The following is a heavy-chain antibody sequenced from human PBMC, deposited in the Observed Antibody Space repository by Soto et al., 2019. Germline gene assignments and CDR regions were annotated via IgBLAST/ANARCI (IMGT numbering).Heavy chain of an antibody. Sequence: SETLSLTCAGSGGSISSGCCSWSWIRQPPGKGLEWIGYIYHSGSTYYNPSLKSRVTISVDTSKNQFSLKLSSVTAADTAVYYCARGYGRNFDYWGQGTLVTVSS. J-gene: IGHJ4*02. V-gene: IGHV4-30-2*01. CDR3: ARGYGRNFDY. CDR1: GGSISSGCCS. D-gene: IGHD5-18*01. CDR2: IYHSGST.